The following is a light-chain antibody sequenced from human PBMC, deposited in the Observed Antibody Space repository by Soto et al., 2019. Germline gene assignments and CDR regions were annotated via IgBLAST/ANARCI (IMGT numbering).Light chain of an antibody. V-gene: IGKV1-39*01. CDR2: AAS. Sequence: DIQMTTSPSSLSASVVYRFTITCLASQIITTYLHWYQQKPGKAPNLLIYAASNLQSGAPSRFSGSGSGTDFTLTINSLQPEDFATYYCQKGYSTPWKFGQGTKGDI. CDR3: QKGYSTPWK. J-gene: IGKJ1*01. CDR1: QIITTY.